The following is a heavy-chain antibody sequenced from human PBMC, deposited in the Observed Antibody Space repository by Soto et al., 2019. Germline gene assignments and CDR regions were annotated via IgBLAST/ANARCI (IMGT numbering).Heavy chain of an antibody. Sequence: QVQLQQSGAGVLKPSETLSLTCADYGGSFSGYYSSWIRQPPGKGLEWIGEVNNSGSTNYNPSLKGRVTISVDTSKSQFALPVSSVAAADRAVYYCAGRGTVVTFTVKRGMDVWGRGSTVTVSS. CDR2: VNNSGST. CDR1: GGSFSGYY. V-gene: IGHV4-34*01. D-gene: IGHD2-15*01. J-gene: IGHJ6*02. CDR3: AGRGTVVTFTVKRGMDV.